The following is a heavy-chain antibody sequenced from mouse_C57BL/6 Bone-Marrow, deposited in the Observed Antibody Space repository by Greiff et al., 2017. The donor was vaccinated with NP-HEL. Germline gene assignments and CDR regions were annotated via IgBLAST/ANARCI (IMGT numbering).Heavy chain of an antibody. Sequence: VQLQQSGPELVKPGASVKISCKASGYSFTGYYMNWVKQSPEKSLEWIGEINPSTGGTTYNQKFKAKATLTVDKSSSTAYMQLKSLTSEDSAVYYCASPFITTVKGAMDYWGQGTSVTVSS. CDR3: ASPFITTVKGAMDY. J-gene: IGHJ4*01. D-gene: IGHD1-1*01. CDR2: INPSTGGT. V-gene: IGHV1-42*01. CDR1: GYSFTGYY.